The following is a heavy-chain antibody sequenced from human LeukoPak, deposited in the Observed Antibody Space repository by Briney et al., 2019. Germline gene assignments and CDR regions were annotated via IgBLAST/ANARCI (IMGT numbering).Heavy chain of an antibody. J-gene: IGHJ4*02. Sequence: GASVKVSCKASGYTFTSYGISWVRQAPGQGLEWMGWISAYNGNTNYAQKFQGRVTMTRDTSISTAYMELSRLRSDDTAVYYCARLLDYWGQGTLVTVSS. CDR3: ARLLDY. V-gene: IGHV1-18*01. CDR1: GYTFTSYG. CDR2: ISAYNGNT.